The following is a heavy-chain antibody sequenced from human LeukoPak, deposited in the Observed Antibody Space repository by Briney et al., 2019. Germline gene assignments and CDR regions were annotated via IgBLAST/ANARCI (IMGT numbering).Heavy chain of an antibody. Sequence: GGSLSLSCAASGFTFTNFWMSWVRQAPGKGLEWVAVISNDGSNKYYADSVKGRFTISRDSSKNTLYLEINSLRAEDTAVYYCARHYDTSGYHYFDFRGQGTLVTVSS. D-gene: IGHD3-22*01. CDR1: GFTFTNFW. CDR3: ARHYDTSGYHYFDF. J-gene: IGHJ4*02. V-gene: IGHV3-30-3*01. CDR2: ISNDGSNK.